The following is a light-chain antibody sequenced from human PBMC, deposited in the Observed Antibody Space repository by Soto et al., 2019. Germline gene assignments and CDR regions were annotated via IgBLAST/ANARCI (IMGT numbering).Light chain of an antibody. CDR3: QQHHSLPLT. CDR2: DAS. CDR1: QDISNH. V-gene: IGKV1-33*01. J-gene: IGKJ4*01. Sequence: DIQMTQSPSSLSASVGDRVTITCQASQDISNHLSWYQQKPGKAHKLLIYDASNLETGVPSGFSGSGSGTDFTFTISSLQPENVATYYCQQHHSLPLTFGGGTKVEIK.